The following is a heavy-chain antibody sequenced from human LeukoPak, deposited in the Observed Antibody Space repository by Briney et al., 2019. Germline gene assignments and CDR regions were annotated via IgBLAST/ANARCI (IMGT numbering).Heavy chain of an antibody. J-gene: IGHJ1*01. D-gene: IGHD6-13*01. CDR2: ISGSGGST. CDR1: GFTVSSNY. V-gene: IGHV3-23*01. Sequence: GGSLGLSCAASGFTVSSNYMSWVRQAPGKGLEWVSVISGSGGSTYYADSVKGRFTISRDNSKNTLYLQMNSLRAEDTAVYYCAKDRIAAAGTAEYFQHWGQGTLVTVSS. CDR3: AKDRIAAAGTAEYFQH.